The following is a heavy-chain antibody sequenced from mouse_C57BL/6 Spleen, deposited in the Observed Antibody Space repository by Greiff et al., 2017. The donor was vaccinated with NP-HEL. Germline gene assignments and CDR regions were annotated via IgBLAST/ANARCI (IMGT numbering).Heavy chain of an antibody. CDR3: ARGDYDYEGYFDY. V-gene: IGHV1-18*01. CDR1: GYTFTDYN. D-gene: IGHD2-4*01. Sequence: EVKLQQSGPELVKPGASVKIPCKASGYTFTDYNMDWVKQSHGKSLEWIGDINPNNGGTIYNQKFKGKATLTVDKSSSTAYMELRSLTSEDTAVYYCARGDYDYEGYFDYWGQGTTLTVSS. J-gene: IGHJ2*01. CDR2: INPNNGGT.